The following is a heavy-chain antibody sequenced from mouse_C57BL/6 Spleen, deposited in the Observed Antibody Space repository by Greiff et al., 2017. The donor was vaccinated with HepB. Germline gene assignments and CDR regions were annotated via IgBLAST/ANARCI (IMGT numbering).Heavy chain of an antibody. CDR3: ARRAIYYDYDVEAWFAY. Sequence: QVQLQQSDAELVKPGASVKISCKVSGYTFTDHTIHWMKQRPEQGLEWIGYIYPRDGSTKYNEKFKGKATLTADKSSSTAYMQLNSLTSEDSAVYFCARRAIYYDYDVEAWFAYWGQGTLVTVSA. D-gene: IGHD2-4*01. CDR1: GYTFTDHT. CDR2: IYPRDGST. V-gene: IGHV1-78*01. J-gene: IGHJ3*01.